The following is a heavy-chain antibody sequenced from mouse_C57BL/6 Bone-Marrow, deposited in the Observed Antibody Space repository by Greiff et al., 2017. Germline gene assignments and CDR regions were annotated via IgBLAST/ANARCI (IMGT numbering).Heavy chain of an antibody. CDR3: APSWAY. Sequence: QVQLQQSGAELVKPGASVKLSCKASGYTFTSYWMQWVKPRPGQGLEWIGEIDPSDSYTNYNQKFKGKATLTVDTSSSTAYMQLSSLTSEDSAVYYCAPSWAYWGQGTLVTVSA. CDR1: GYTFTSYW. V-gene: IGHV1-50*01. J-gene: IGHJ3*01. CDR2: IDPSDSYT.